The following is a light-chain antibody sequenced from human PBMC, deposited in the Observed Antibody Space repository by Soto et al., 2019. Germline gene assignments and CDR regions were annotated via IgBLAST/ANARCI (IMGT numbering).Light chain of an antibody. J-gene: IGKJ1*01. CDR3: QQYGSSPWT. V-gene: IGKV3-20*01. Sequence: EIVLTQSPGTLSLSPGERATLSCRASQSVSRNYLSGYQQKPVQAPRLLIYGASNRSIGIPDRFSGSGSGTDFTLTISRLEPADIAVYYCQQYGSSPWTFGQGTEVEIK. CDR1: QSVSRNY. CDR2: GAS.